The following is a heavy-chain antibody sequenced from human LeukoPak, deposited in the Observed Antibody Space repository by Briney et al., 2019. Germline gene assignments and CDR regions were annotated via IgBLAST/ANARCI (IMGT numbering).Heavy chain of an antibody. J-gene: IGHJ5*02. CDR3: ARDRPHNWFDP. CDR1: GFTLSDYW. V-gene: IGHV3-74*03. Sequence: GGSLRLSCAASGFTLSDYWVHWVRQAPGKGLVWVSRITNDGSITTYADSVRGRFTISRDNAKNMVYLQMNSLRADDTAVYYCARDRPHNWFDPWGQGTLVTVSS. CDR2: ITNDGSIT.